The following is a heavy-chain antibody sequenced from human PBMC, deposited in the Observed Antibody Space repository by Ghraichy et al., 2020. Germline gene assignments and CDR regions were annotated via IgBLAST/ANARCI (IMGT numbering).Heavy chain of an antibody. CDR3: ARGWVVDY. V-gene: IGHV3-7*01. Sequence: LSLTCAASGFTFSSYWMTWVRQAPGKGLEWVANIKQDGSQKYYVDSVKGRFTISRDNAKNSLYLQTNSLRGEDTAVYYYARGWVVDYWGQGTLVTVSS. D-gene: IGHD1-26*01. J-gene: IGHJ4*02. CDR1: GFTFSSYW. CDR2: IKQDGSQK.